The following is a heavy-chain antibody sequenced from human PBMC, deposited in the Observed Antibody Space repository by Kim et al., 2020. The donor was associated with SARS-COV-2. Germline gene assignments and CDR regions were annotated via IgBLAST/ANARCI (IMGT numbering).Heavy chain of an antibody. CDR1: GYTFTSYG. Sequence: ASVKVSCKASGYTFTSYGISWVRQAPGQGLEWMGWISAYNGNTNYAQKLQGRVTMTTDTSTSTAYMELRSLRSDDTAVYYCARDRSLEYYYYGMDVWGQGTTVTVSS. CDR2: ISAYNGNT. J-gene: IGHJ6*02. V-gene: IGHV1-18*04. CDR3: ARDRSLEYYYYGMDV.